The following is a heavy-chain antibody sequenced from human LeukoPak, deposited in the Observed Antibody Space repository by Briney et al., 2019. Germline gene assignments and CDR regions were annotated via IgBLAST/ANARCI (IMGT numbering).Heavy chain of an antibody. CDR3: ARDNYDSSTLYYFDY. CDR1: EFSVGSNY. V-gene: IGHV3-66*01. CDR2: IYSGGST. Sequence: GGSLRLSCAASEFSVGSNYMTRVRQAPGKGLEWVSLIYSGGSTYYADSVKGRFTISRDNSKNTLYLQMNSLRAEDTAVYYCARDNYDSSTLYYFDYWGQGTLVTVSS. J-gene: IGHJ4*02. D-gene: IGHD3-22*01.